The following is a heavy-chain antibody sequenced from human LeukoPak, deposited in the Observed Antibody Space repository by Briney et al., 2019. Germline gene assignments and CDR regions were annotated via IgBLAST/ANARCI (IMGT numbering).Heavy chain of an antibody. J-gene: IGHJ4*02. CDR1: GFTFSDYP. CDR3: ARDQRYAFDY. D-gene: IGHD3-9*01. Sequence: GGSLRLSCATSGFTFSDYPMNWVRQAPGKGLEWVSNIRTSIEGANYAIYADSVKGRVTFSRDDAKNTLYLHMHSLRDDDTAVYYCARDQRYAFDYWGQGILVTVSS. V-gene: IGHV3-48*02. CDR2: IRTSIEGANYA.